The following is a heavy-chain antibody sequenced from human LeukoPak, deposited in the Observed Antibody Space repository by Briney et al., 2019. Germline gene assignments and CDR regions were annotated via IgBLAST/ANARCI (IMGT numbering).Heavy chain of an antibody. CDR2: INYSGST. Sequence: PSQTLSLTCTVSGGSIGSSGHYWGWIRQPPGKGLEWIGTINYSGSTYYNPSLNSRITMSLETSKSQFSLNLISVTAADTAVYYCARWGQANPHYFDYWGQGTLVTVSS. J-gene: IGHJ4*02. V-gene: IGHV4-39*01. D-gene: IGHD7-27*01. CDR1: GGSIGSSGHY. CDR3: ARWGQANPHYFDY.